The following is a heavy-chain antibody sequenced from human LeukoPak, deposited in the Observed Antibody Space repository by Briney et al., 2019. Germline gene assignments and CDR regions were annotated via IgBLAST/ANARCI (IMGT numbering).Heavy chain of an antibody. CDR3: AKDTSGYLDY. V-gene: IGHV3-23*01. J-gene: IGHJ4*02. D-gene: IGHD3-3*01. CDR1: GFSFSNHA. Sequence: GGSLRLSCAASGFSFSNHAMSWVRQAPGKGLEWVSAISGSGGSTYYADSVKGRFTISRDNSKNTLYLQMNSLRAEDTAVYYCAKDTSGYLDYWGQGTLVTVSS. CDR2: ISGSGGST.